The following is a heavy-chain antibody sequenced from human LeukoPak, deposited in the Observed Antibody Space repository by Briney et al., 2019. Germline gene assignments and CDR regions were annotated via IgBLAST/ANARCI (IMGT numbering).Heavy chain of an antibody. D-gene: IGHD1-26*01. CDR1: GGTFSSYA. Sequence: SVKVSCKASGGTFSSYAISWVRQAPGQGLECMGGIIPMFGTANYAQKFQGRVTITTEDSTSTVYMELSSLGSEDTAMYYCARVFARGGEVSGSYYYYWGQGTLVTVSS. CDR3: ARVFARGGEVSGSYYYY. V-gene: IGHV1-69*05. J-gene: IGHJ4*02. CDR2: IIPMFGTA.